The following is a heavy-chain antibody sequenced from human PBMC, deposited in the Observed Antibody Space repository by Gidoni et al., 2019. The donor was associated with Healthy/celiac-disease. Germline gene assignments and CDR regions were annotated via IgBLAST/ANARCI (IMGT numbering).Heavy chain of an antibody. Sequence: QVQLVESGGGVVQPGRSLRLSCAASGFTFSSSAMQWVRQAPGKGLEWVAVISDDGSKKYYADFVKGRFTISRDNSKNTLYLQMNSLRAEDTAVYYCARVDSSGYYSVFSPRGSPNYYFDYWGQGTLVTVSS. V-gene: IGHV3-30*04. CDR2: ISDDGSKK. D-gene: IGHD3-22*01. CDR1: GFTFSSSA. J-gene: IGHJ4*02. CDR3: ARVDSSGYYSVFSPRGSPNYYFDY.